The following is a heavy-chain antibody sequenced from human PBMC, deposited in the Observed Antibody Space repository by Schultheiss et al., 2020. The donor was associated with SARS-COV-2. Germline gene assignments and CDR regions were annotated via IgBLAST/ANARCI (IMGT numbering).Heavy chain of an antibody. CDR2: SRPNGGST. V-gene: IGHV3-64*04. CDR3: ARDSSAVTTDY. CDR1: GFTFSIYA. J-gene: IGHJ4*02. Sequence: GGSLRLSCSASGFTFSIYAMHWVRQAPGKGLEYVSTSRPNGGSTYYADSVKGRFTISRDNSKNTLYLQMNSLRADDTAVYYCARDSSAVTTDYWGQGTLVTVSS. D-gene: IGHD4-17*01.